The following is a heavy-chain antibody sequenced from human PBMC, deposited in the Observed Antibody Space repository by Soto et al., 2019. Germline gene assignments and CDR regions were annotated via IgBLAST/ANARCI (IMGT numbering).Heavy chain of an antibody. CDR1: GYTFTRYD. J-gene: IGHJ4*02. Sequence: ASVKVSCKASGYTFTRYDINWVRQATGQGLEWMGWMNPNSSNTGYAQKFQGRVTMTRNTSINTAYMEVSSLRSEDTAVYFCTRGLSLGEYFDYWGKGPLATVPS. CDR2: MNPNSSNT. CDR3: TRGLSLGEYFDY. D-gene: IGHD3-16*01. V-gene: IGHV1-8*01.